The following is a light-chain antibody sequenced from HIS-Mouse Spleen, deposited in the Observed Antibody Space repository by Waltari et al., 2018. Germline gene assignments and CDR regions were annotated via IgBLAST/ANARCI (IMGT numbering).Light chain of an antibody. CDR3: CSYAGSSTWV. V-gene: IGLV2-23*01. J-gene: IGLJ3*02. CDR2: EGS. CDR1: SSDVGSYTL. Sequence: QSALTQPASVSGSPGQSITISCTGTSSDVGSYTLVSWYQQPPGKAPKHMVYEGSKRPSGVYNRFSGSNSGNTASLTISGLQAEDEADYYCCSYAGSSTWVFGGGTKLTVL.